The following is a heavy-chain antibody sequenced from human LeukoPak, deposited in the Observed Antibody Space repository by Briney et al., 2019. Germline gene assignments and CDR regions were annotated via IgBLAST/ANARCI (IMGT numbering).Heavy chain of an antibody. CDR2: IYYSGST. Sequence: SETLSLTCTVSGGSISISSHYWVWIRQPPGKGLEWIASIYYSGSTYYNPSLKSRFTISVDMSRNQFSLKLTSMTAADKAVYYCAREIRPGNYYYYMDVWGKGTTVTISS. CDR1: GGSISISSHY. V-gene: IGHV4-39*02. CDR3: AREIRPGNYYYYMDV. D-gene: IGHD1-14*01. J-gene: IGHJ6*03.